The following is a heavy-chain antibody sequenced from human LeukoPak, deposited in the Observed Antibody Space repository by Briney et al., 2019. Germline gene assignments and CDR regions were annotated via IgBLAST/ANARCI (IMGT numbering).Heavy chain of an antibody. Sequence: SETLSLTCAVYGGSFSGYYWSWIRQPPGKGLEWIGEINHSGSTNYNPSLKSRVTISVDTSKNQFSLKLSSVTAADTAVYYCARLGIAAAGTDYYYYYYMDVWGKGTTVTVSS. J-gene: IGHJ6*03. D-gene: IGHD6-13*01. CDR3: ARLGIAAAGTDYYYYYYMDV. V-gene: IGHV4-34*01. CDR1: GGSFSGYY. CDR2: INHSGST.